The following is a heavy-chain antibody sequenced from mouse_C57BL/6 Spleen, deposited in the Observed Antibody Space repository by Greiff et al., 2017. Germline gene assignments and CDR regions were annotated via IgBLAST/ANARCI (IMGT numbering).Heavy chain of an antibody. J-gene: IGHJ2*01. CDR2: FYPGSGSI. CDR3: AIHERQWYLDY. Sequence: QVQLQQSGAELVKPGASVKLSCKASGYTFTEYTIHWVKQRSGQGLEWIGWFYPGSGSIKYNEKFKDKATLTADKSSSTMYMRSSRLTSEDSADYVSAIHERQWYLDYWGQGTTLTVAS. V-gene: IGHV1-62-2*01. D-gene: IGHD2-1*01. CDR1: GYTFTEYT.